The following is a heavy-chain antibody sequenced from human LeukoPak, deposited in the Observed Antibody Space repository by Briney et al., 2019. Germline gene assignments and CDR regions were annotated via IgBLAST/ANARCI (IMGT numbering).Heavy chain of an antibody. J-gene: IGHJ4*02. CDR1: GFTVSSFS. D-gene: IGHD6-19*01. Sequence: GGSLRLSCAASGFTVSSFSMNWVRQAPGKGLEWVSSISSNSDSIYYADSVKGRFTISRDNSKNSLYLEMNSLRAEDTAVYFCARDRGSGWYGDLGYWGQGTLVTVSS. V-gene: IGHV3-21*01. CDR2: ISSNSDSI. CDR3: ARDRGSGWYGDLGY.